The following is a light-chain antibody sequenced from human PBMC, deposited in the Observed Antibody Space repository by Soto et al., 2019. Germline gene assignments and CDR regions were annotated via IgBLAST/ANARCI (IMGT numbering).Light chain of an antibody. J-gene: IGKJ4*01. V-gene: IGKV1-17*03. CDR2: AAS. Sequence: QITRSPSAMSAAVGDRVTITFRPSQGIRNYLAWFQQKTGKVPKRLIYAASTLESGVPSRFSGTGSETEFTLTIGSLQHEDFATYYCLQHHTYPLTFGGGTNVDIK. CDR1: QGIRNY. CDR3: LQHHTYPLT.